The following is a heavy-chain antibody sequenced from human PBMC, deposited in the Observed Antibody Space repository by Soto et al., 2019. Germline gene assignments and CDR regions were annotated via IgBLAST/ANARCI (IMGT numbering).Heavy chain of an antibody. J-gene: IGHJ6*02. CDR3: ARHEWSKHLYCLHV. V-gene: IGHV4-39*01. CDR2: IYCSGSI. CDR1: GGSISRLGYY. D-gene: IGHD3-3*01. Sequence: SETLSLTCTLSGGSISRLGYYWAWTRQPPGKGLEWIGRIYCSGSIYDSPSRKSRITISVDTAQNPFSLKLKSVTAADTAVYYAARHEWSKHLYCLHVWGLGTSVT.